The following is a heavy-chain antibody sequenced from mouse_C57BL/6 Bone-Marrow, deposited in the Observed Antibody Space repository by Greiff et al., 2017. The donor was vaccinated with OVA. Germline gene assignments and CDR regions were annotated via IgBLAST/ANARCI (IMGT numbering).Heavy chain of an antibody. D-gene: IGHD1-1*01. J-gene: IGHJ2*01. CDR1: GFTFTNYY. Sequence: EVKLMEPGGGLVQPGDSLSLSCAASGFTFTNYYMSWVRQPPGQALEWLAFIRNKPNGSTTEYSASVKGRFTISRDNSQSILYLQMNALRAEDSATYYCARYKGRVAVDYFDYWGQGTALTVSS. CDR2: IRNKPNGSTT. CDR3: ARYKGRVAVDYFDY. V-gene: IGHV7-3*01.